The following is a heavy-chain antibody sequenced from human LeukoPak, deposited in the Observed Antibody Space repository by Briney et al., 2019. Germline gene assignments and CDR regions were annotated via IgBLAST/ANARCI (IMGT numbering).Heavy chain of an antibody. V-gene: IGHV3-11*01. D-gene: IGHD3-3*01. CDR1: GFTFSDYY. Sequence: GGPLRLSCAASGFTFSDYYMSWIRQAPGKGLEWVSYISSSGSTIYYADSVKGRFTISRDNAKNSLYLQMNSLRAEDTAVYYCARGAYYDFWSGEAYYYYMDVWGKGTTVTVSS. J-gene: IGHJ6*03. CDR3: ARGAYYDFWSGEAYYYYMDV. CDR2: ISSSGSTI.